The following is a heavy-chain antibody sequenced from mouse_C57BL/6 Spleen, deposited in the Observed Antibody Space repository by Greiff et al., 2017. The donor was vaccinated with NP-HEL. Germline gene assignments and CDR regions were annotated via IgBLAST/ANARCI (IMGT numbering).Heavy chain of an antibody. CDR1: GYTFTSYW. CDR3: ARAPPIYYDYDWFAY. J-gene: IGHJ3*01. D-gene: IGHD2-4*01. V-gene: IGHV1-64*01. Sequence: QVQLQQPGAELVKPGASVKLSCKASGYTFTSYWMHWVKQRPGQGLEWIGIIHPNSGSTKYNEKFKSKATLTVDKSSSTAYMQLSSLTSEDSAVYYCARAPPIYYDYDWFAYWGQGTLVTVSA. CDR2: IHPNSGST.